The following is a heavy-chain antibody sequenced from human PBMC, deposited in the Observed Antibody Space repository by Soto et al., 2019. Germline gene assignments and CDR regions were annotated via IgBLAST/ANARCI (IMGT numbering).Heavy chain of an antibody. CDR1: GYTLTSYA. Sequence: ASVKVSCKASGYTLTSYAMHWVRQAPGQRLEWMGWINAGNGNTKYSQKFQGRVTITRDTSASTAYMELSSLRSEDTAVYYCAREGTIFGVVPLGYYGMDVWGQGTTVTVSS. CDR3: AREGTIFGVVPLGYYGMDV. J-gene: IGHJ6*02. D-gene: IGHD3-3*01. CDR2: INAGNGNT. V-gene: IGHV1-3*01.